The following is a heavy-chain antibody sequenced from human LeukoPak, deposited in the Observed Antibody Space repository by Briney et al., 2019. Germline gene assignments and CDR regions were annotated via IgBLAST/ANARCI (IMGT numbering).Heavy chain of an antibody. V-gene: IGHV1-46*01. CDR1: GYTFTSYY. Sequence: ASVKVSCKASGYTFTSYYMHWVRQAPGQGLEWMGIINPSGGSTSYAQKFQGRVTMTRDMSTSTVYMELSRLRSDDTSVYYCAREGYCIGSNSPVPYWDQGTLVTVSS. CDR3: AREGYCIGSNSPVPY. J-gene: IGHJ4*02. CDR2: INPSGGST. D-gene: IGHD2-15*01.